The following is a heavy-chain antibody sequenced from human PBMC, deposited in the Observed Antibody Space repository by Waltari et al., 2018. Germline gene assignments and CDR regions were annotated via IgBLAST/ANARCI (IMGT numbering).Heavy chain of an antibody. J-gene: IGHJ4*02. CDR2: IYYSGST. CDR3: AIPRGWGDGAIDY. Sequence: QLQLQESGPGLVKPSETLSLTRTVSGGPISSSSYYLACTRQPPGKGLEGIGSIYYSGSTYYNPSLKSRVTISVDTSKNQFSLKLSSVTAADTAVYYCAIPRGWGDGAIDYWGQGTLVTVSS. V-gene: IGHV4-39*07. D-gene: IGHD6-19*01. CDR1: GGPISSSSYY.